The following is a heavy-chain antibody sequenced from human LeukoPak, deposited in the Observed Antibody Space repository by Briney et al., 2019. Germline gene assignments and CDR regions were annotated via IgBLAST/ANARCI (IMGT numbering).Heavy chain of an antibody. V-gene: IGHV4-59*01. CDR1: GGSIGSYY. CDR3: ARDGVAGGFDY. CDR2: IHYSGST. J-gene: IGHJ4*02. D-gene: IGHD6-19*01. Sequence: SETLSLTCTVSGGSIGSYYWNWIRQAPGKGLEWIGYIHYSGSTNHNSSLKNRVTISVDTSKNQYSLKLSSVAAADTAVYYCARDGVAGGFDYWGQGTLVTVSS.